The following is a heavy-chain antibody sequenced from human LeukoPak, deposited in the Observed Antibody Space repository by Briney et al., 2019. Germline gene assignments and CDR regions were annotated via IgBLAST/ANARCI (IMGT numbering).Heavy chain of an antibody. CDR1: GFTFSSYG. CDR2: IWYDESNK. CDR3: ARDDYGDLRYYYYGMDV. V-gene: IGHV3-33*01. Sequence: GRSLRLSCAASGFTFSSYGMHWVRQAPGKGLEWVAVIWYDESNKYYADSVKGRFTISRDNSKNTLYLQMNSLRAEDTAVYYCARDDYGDLRYYYYGMDVWGQGTTVTVSS. D-gene: IGHD4-17*01. J-gene: IGHJ6*02.